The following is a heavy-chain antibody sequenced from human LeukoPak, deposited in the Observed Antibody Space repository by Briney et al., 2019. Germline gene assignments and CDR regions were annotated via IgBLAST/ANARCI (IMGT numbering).Heavy chain of an antibody. J-gene: IGHJ4*02. Sequence: GSLRPSCAGSRFNLSTYEINWVRQAAGQELELLSYISGPGSSIYYADSLTCRFTISSDNAKNSLFMQMNCLIAQETAVLFFASDKALDCWGRGTLVNVFS. V-gene: IGHV3-48*03. CDR3: ASDKALDC. CDR2: ISGPGSSI. CDR1: RFNLSTYE.